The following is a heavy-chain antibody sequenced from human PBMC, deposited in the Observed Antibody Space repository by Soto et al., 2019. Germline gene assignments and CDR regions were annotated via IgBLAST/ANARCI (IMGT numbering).Heavy chain of an antibody. J-gene: IGHJ6*03. Sequence: QVQLQESGPGLVKPSQTLSLTCTVSGGSLSSGGYYWSWIRQHPGKGLEWIGYIYYSGSTYYNPSLESRVTISVDTSKNQFSLKLSSVTAADTAVYYCAREEVYENSYYYYMDVWGKGTTVTVSS. CDR3: AREEVYENSYYYYMDV. V-gene: IGHV4-31*03. CDR2: IYYSGST. CDR1: GGSLSSGGYY. D-gene: IGHD6-6*01.